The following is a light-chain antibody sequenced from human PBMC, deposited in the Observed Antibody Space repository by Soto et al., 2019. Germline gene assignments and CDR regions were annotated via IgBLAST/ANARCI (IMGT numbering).Light chain of an antibody. CDR3: QQVNSCPLT. CDR2: AAS. CDR1: QGISRS. Sequence: IQFTPSPSPPSSSVGDRGTLPFPASQGISRSLAWYQQTPGKAPKFLIYAASTLQSGVPARFSGSGSGTDFTLTISSLQPEDFATYYCQQVNSCPLTFGGGTKVDIK. J-gene: IGKJ4*01. V-gene: IGKV1-9*01.